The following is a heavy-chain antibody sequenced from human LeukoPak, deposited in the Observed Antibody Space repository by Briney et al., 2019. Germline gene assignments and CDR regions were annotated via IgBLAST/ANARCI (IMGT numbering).Heavy chain of an antibody. CDR2: ISGSGGST. Sequence: GGSLRLSCAASGFTFCSYAMSWVRQAPGKGLEWVSAISGSGGSTYYADSVKGRFTISRDNSKNTLYLQMNSLRAEDTAVYYCAKSGSSGYYYPGYWGQGTLVTVSS. D-gene: IGHD3-22*01. CDR1: GFTFCSYA. V-gene: IGHV3-23*01. J-gene: IGHJ4*02. CDR3: AKSGSSGYYYPGY.